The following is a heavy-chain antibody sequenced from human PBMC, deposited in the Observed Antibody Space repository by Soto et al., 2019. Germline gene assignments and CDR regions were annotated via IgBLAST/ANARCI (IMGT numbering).Heavy chain of an antibody. J-gene: IGHJ4*02. CDR3: ARDFKAPKDAWAFDY. CDR1: GASISSNDW. CDR2: IYHGGTT. Sequence: QVQLQESGPGLVMPSGTLSLTCAVSGASISSNDWWNWVRQPPGKGLEWIGEIYHGGTTIYNPSLNSRVSIYIDESKNHFSLKLTSVTAADKAVYYCARDFKAPKDAWAFDYWGQGILVTVSS. D-gene: IGHD3-16*01. V-gene: IGHV4-4*02.